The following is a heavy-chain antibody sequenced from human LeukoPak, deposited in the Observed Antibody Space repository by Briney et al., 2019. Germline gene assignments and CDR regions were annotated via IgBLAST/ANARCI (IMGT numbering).Heavy chain of an antibody. CDR1: GFTFSSYG. CDR3: ARHRHYYDSSAVWFDP. D-gene: IGHD3-22*01. Sequence: GGSLRLSCADSGFTFSSYGMHWVREAPAKGLGWGAVISYDGSNKYYADAVKGRFTISRDNAKNTLYLQMNSLRAEDTAVYYCARHRHYYDSSAVWFDPWGQGTLVTVSS. J-gene: IGHJ5*02. CDR2: ISYDGSNK. V-gene: IGHV3-30*03.